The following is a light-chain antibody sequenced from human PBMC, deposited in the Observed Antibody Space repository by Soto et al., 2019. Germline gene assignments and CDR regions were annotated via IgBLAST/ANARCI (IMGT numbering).Light chain of an antibody. CDR3: QQYNTYPGT. Sequence: DIQMTQSPSTLSASVGDRVTITCRASQSINTWLAWYQQRPGKAPKLLSSDASTLESGVPSRFSGSGSGAEFTLTISSLQPDDFATYYCQQYNTYPGTFGPGTKLEF. V-gene: IGKV1-5*01. CDR2: DAS. J-gene: IGKJ2*01. CDR1: QSINTW.